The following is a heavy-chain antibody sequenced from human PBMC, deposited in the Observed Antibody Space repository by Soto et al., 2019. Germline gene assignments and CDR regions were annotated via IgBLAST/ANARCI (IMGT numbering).Heavy chain of an antibody. V-gene: IGHV1-69*12. CDR3: ARAFASYYYYGMDV. CDR2: IIPIFGTA. J-gene: IGHJ6*02. CDR1: GGTFSSYA. Sequence: QVQLVQSGAEVKKPGSSVKVSCKASGGTFSSYAISWVRQAPGQGLEWMGGIIPIFGTANYAQEFQGRVTITADESTSTAYMELSSLRSEDTAVYYCARAFASYYYYGMDVWGQGTTVTVSS. D-gene: IGHD3-10*01.